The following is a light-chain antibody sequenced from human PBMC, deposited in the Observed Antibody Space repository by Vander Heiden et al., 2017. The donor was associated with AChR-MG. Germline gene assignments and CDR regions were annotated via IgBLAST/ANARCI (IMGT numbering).Light chain of an antibody. Sequence: QSVLTPPPSVSGAPGQRVTISCTGSSSNIGAGYDVHWYQQLPGTAPKLLIYDNTNRPSGVPDRFSGSKSGTSVSLAITGLQAEDEADYYCQSYDSSLSGSVFGGGTKLTVL. J-gene: IGLJ3*02. CDR3: QSYDSSLSGSV. CDR1: SSNIGAGYD. CDR2: DNT. V-gene: IGLV1-40*01.